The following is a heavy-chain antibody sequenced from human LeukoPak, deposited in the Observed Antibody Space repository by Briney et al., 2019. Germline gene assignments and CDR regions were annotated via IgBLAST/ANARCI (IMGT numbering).Heavy chain of an antibody. Sequence: SETLSLTCPVSGASIRSSAYSWAGVRKPQGKGLGWIGKVYYGGNTFYNSSLESRVTISVDMSKIQFSLKLSSLTAADTAVYYCARQRADYFYHYLDVWGKGTSVTVSS. CDR3: ARQRADYFYHYLDV. CDR2: VYYGGNT. V-gene: IGHV4-39*01. CDR1: GASIRSSAYS. J-gene: IGHJ6*03.